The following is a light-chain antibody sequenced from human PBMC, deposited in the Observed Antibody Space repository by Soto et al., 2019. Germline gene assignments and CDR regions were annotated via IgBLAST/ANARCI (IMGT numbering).Light chain of an antibody. CDR3: QQHNSGCYS. Sequence: DIPLTQSPSFLSASVGDRVTITCRASQGISTYLAWYLQRPGKAPKLLIYGASTLQSGVTSRFGGSGSVTESTLANSSSLPESCGTYYCQQHNSGCYSFGQGTKLDIK. CDR2: GAS. J-gene: IGKJ2*01. CDR1: QGISTY. V-gene: IGKV1-9*01.